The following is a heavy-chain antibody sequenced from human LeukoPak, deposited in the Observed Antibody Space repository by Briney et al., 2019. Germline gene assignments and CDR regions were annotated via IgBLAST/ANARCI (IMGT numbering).Heavy chain of an antibody. CDR2: IYHSGST. J-gene: IGHJ1*01. CDR1: GGSISSSNW. CDR3: ARSITSSWYGDFQH. Sequence: PSGTLSHTCAVSGGSISSSNWWSWVRPPPGKGLEWIGEIYHSGSTNYNPSLKSRVTISVDTSKNQFSLKLSSVTAADTAVYYCARSITSSWYGDFQHWGQGTLVTVSS. V-gene: IGHV4-4*02. D-gene: IGHD6-13*01.